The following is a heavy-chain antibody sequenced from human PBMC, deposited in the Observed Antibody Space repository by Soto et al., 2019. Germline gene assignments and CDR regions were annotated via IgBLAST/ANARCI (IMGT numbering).Heavy chain of an antibody. CDR1: GYTFTSYA. CDR3: ARVPRYSSSSRYYYYMDV. J-gene: IGHJ6*03. D-gene: IGHD6-13*01. Sequence: ASVKVSCKASGYTFTSYAMNWVRQAPGQGLEWMGWINTNTGNPTNAQGFTGRFVFSLDTSVSTAYLQICSLRAEDTAVYYCARVPRYSSSSRYYYYMDVWGKGTTVTVSS. CDR2: INTNTGNP. V-gene: IGHV7-4-1*01.